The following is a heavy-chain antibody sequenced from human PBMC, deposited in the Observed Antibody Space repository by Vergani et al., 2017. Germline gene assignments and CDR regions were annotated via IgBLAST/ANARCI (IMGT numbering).Heavy chain of an antibody. D-gene: IGHD3-3*01. J-gene: IGHJ5*02. V-gene: IGHV1-18*01. CDR3: AREVVTYYDFWSGRGWFDP. Sequence: QVQLVQSGAEVKKPGASVKVSCKASGYTFTSYGISWVRQAPGQGLEWMGWISAYNGNTNYAQKLQGRVTMTTDTSTSTAYMELRSLRSDDTAVYYCAREVVTYYDFWSGRGWFDPWGQGTLVTVSS. CDR1: GYTFTSYG. CDR2: ISAYNGNT.